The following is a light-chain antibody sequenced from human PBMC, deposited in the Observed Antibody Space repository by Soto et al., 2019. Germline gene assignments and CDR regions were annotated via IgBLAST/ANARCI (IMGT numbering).Light chain of an antibody. J-gene: IGKJ1*01. V-gene: IGKV3-20*01. CDR3: QQYDSSPRT. CDR1: QSVSSN. CDR2: GAS. Sequence: ELVMTQSPATLSVYPVEIATLSCRASQSVSSNLAWYQQKPGQAPRLLIYGASNRATGIPDRFSGSGSGTDFTLTISRLEPEDFAVYWCQQYDSSPRTFGQGTKVDTK.